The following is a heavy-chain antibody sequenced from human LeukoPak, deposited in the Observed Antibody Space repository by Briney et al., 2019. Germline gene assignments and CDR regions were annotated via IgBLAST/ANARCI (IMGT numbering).Heavy chain of an antibody. CDR1: GGSIRSSYYY. V-gene: IGHV4-39*01. CDR2: IYYSGST. J-gene: IGHJ5*02. CDR3: ARHRVVTPGRWFDP. Sequence: SETLSLTCTVSGGSIRSSYYYWGWIRQPPGKGLEWIGSIYYSGSTYYNPSLKSRVTISVDTSKNQFSLKLSSVTAADTAVYYCARHRVVTPGRWFDPWGQGTLVTVSS. D-gene: IGHD4-23*01.